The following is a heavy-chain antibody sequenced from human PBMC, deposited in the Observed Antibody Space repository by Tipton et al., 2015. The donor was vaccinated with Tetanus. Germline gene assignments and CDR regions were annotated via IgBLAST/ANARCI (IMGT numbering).Heavy chain of an antibody. CDR3: ATTTATGGGTYYYDSSGYNFLDY. Sequence: EVQLVQSGAEVKKPGESLRISCKGSGYSFTSYWISWVRQMPGKGLEWMGRIDPSDSYTNYSPSFQGHVTISADKSISTAYLQWSSLKASDPAMYYCATTTATGGGTYYYDSSGYNFLDYWGQGALVTASS. J-gene: IGHJ4*02. D-gene: IGHD3-22*01. V-gene: IGHV5-10-1*01. CDR2: IDPSDSYT. CDR1: GYSFTSYW.